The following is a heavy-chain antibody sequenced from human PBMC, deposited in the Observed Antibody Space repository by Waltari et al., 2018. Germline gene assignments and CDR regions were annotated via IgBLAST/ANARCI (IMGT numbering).Heavy chain of an antibody. J-gene: IGHJ6*02. CDR2: IDNDGRTA. V-gene: IGHV3-74*01. CDR1: GFTFSSFW. Sequence: EVQVVESGGGLVQPGGSLSLSCEASGFTFSSFWMHWVRQAPGKGLVWVSRIDNDGRTAKYADSVRGLFTVSRDNARNTLYLQMNSLRAEDTAVYYCARDLLTPSVSYFGMDLWGQGTTVTVSS. CDR3: ARDLLTPSVSYFGMDL. D-gene: IGHD4-4*01.